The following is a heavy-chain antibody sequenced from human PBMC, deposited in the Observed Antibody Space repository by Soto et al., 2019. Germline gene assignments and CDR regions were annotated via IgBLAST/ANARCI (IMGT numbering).Heavy chain of an antibody. V-gene: IGHV1-8*01. CDR1: GYTFTSYD. CDR3: ASSVFGYSSSWYSRFVY. D-gene: IGHD6-13*01. CDR2: MNPNSGNT. Sequence: GASVKVSCKASGYTFTSYDINWVRQATGQGLEWMGWMNPNSGNTGYAQKFQGRVTMTRNTSISTAYMELSSLRSEDTAVYYCASSVFGYSSSWYSRFVYWGQGTLVTVSS. J-gene: IGHJ4*02.